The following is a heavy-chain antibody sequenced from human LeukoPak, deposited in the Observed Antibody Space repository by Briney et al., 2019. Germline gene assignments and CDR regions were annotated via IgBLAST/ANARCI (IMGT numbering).Heavy chain of an antibody. V-gene: IGHV4-59*01. Sequence: PSETLSLTCTVSGGSISSYYWSWIRQPPGKGLEWIGYIYYSGSTNYNPSLKSRVTISVDTSKNQFSLKPSSVTAADTAVYYCARLYRGDAFDIWGQGTMVTVSS. J-gene: IGHJ3*02. CDR1: GGSISSYY. D-gene: IGHD2-2*02. CDR2: IYYSGST. CDR3: ARLYRGDAFDI.